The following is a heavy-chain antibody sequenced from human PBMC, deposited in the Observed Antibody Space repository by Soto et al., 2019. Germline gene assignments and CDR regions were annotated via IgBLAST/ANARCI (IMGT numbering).Heavy chain of an antibody. CDR3: AKDGSWGDHYYFDN. J-gene: IGHJ4*02. Sequence: GGSLRLSCAASGFTFSSYGMHWVRQAPGKGLEWVAVISYDGSNKYYADSVKGRFTISRDNSKNTLYLQMNSLRAEDTAVYYCAKDGSWGDHYYFDNWGQGTLVTVSS. V-gene: IGHV3-30*18. D-gene: IGHD2-21*02. CDR1: GFTFSSYG. CDR2: ISYDGSNK.